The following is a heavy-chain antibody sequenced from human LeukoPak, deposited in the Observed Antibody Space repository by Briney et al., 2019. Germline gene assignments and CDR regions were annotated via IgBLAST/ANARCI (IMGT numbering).Heavy chain of an antibody. J-gene: IGHJ4*02. V-gene: IGHV3-23*01. CDR1: GFSVSNNY. D-gene: IGHD3/OR15-3a*01. CDR3: AKHFCTGLDCSLFDS. CDR2: IRSAVDTT. Sequence: GGSLRLSCAASGFSVSNNYMSWVRQAPGKGLEWVSGIRSAVDTTHYADSVKGRFIISRDNSKNTLSLQLNSLRPEGTALYYCAKHFCTGLDCSLFDSWGQGTLVTVSS.